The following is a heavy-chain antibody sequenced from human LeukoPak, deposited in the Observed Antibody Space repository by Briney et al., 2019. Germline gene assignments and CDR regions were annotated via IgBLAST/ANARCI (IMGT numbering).Heavy chain of an antibody. Sequence: GGSLRLSCAASGFTVSSNYMGWVRQAPGKGLEWVSVIYSGGSTYYADSVKGRFTISRDNSKKTLYLQMNSLRAEDTAVYYCARGRPYYYDSSGYYPYDAFDIWGQGTMVTVSS. D-gene: IGHD3-22*01. CDR1: GFTVSSNY. J-gene: IGHJ3*02. CDR2: IYSGGST. CDR3: ARGRPYYYDSSGYYPYDAFDI. V-gene: IGHV3-53*01.